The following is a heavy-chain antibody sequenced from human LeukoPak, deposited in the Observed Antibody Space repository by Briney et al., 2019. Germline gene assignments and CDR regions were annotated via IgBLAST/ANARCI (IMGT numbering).Heavy chain of an antibody. CDR1: GGSISSSNW. V-gene: IGHV4-4*02. CDR3: ASLRGILVAAAGPTPNDY. D-gene: IGHD2-15*01. CDR2: IYHSGST. Sequence: PSETLSLTCAVSGGSISSSNWWSWFRQPPGKGLEWIGEIYHSGSTNYNPSLKSRVTISVDMSKNQFSLKLTFVTAADTAIYYCASLRGILVAAAGPTPNDYWGQGTLVTVSS. J-gene: IGHJ4*02.